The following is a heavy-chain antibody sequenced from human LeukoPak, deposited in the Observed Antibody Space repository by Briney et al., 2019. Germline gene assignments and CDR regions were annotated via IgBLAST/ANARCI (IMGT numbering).Heavy chain of an antibody. V-gene: IGHV3-15*01. Sequence: GGSLRLSSAASGFTFSNSWMLWVRQAPGRGLEWVGRIKRDIDGGTTDYAAPVKGRFTITRDDSENTLYLQMNSLKTEDTAVYYCTTDLPRSTSCSHDYWGQGTQVTVSS. J-gene: IGHJ4*02. CDR1: GFTFSNSW. CDR2: IKRDIDGGTT. CDR3: TTDLPRSTSCSHDY. D-gene: IGHD2/OR15-2a*01.